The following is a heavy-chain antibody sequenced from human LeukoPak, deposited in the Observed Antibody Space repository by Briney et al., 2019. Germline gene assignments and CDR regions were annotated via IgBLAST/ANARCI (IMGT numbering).Heavy chain of an antibody. CDR2: INKDGSA. CDR3: ARDPYDFSGGYAYGAFDR. CDR1: GYTFSSYW. J-gene: IGHJ3*02. V-gene: IGHV3-7*01. D-gene: IGHD3-16*01. Sequence: GGSLRLSCVASGYTFSSYWMTWVRQAPGKGLEWVANINKDGSANENSVKGRFTISRDNAKNSLYLQMNSLRVEDTAVYYCARDPYDFSGGYAYGAFDRWGQGTMVTVSS.